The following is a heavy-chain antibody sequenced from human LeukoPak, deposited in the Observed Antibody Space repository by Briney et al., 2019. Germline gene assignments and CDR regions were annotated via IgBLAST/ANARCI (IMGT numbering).Heavy chain of an antibody. CDR2: IYSSGST. D-gene: IGHD3-10*01. V-gene: IGHV4-61*02. CDR1: GGSISRGSYY. J-gene: IGHJ4*02. CDR3: ARNYYGSGSYYPFFDY. Sequence: SETLSLTCTVSGGSISRGSYYWSWIRQPAGKGLEWIGRIYSSGSTNYNPSLKSRVTISVDTSKNHFSLKLSSVTAADTAVYYCARNYYGSGSYYPFFDYWGQGTLVTVSS.